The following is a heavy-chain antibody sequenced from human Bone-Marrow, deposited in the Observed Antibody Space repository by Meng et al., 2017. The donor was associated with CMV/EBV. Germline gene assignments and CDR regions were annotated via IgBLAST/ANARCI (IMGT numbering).Heavy chain of an antibody. CDR1: GGSISSGGYY. CDR2: IYYSGST. D-gene: IGHD3-3*01. CDR3: ARGGADFWSGYYFDY. J-gene: IGHJ4*02. V-gene: IGHV4-31*03. Sequence: LRLSCTVSGGSISSGGYYWSWIRQHPGKGLEWIGYIYYSGSTYYNPSLKSRVTISVDTSKNQFSLKLSSVTAADTAVYYCARGGADFWSGYYFDYWGQGTLVTVSS.